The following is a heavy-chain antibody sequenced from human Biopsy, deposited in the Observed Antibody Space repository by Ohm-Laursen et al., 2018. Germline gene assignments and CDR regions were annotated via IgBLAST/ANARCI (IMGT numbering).Heavy chain of an antibody. CDR3: ARDRGYYSDRTVPGYFDL. J-gene: IGHJ2*01. V-gene: IGHV4-59*01. Sequence: TLSLTWTVSGDSISSYYWSWIRQPPGKGLEWIGYVYYTGSTDYNPSLQSRVTISVDTSKNHFSLRLRSVTPADTAIYYCARDRGYYSDRTVPGYFDLWGRGTLVTVSS. CDR1: GDSISSYY. CDR2: VYYTGST. D-gene: IGHD3-22*01.